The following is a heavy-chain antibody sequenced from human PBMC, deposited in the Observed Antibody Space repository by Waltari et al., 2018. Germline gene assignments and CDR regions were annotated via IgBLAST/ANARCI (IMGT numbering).Heavy chain of an antibody. Sequence: EVQLVQSGAEVKKPGESLKISCKGSGYSFTSYWIGWVRQMPGKGLEWMGIIYPGDSDTRYSPSFQGQVTISADKSISTAYLQWSSLKASDTAMYYCARHLSSGSSWQGWGWFDPWGQGTLVTVSS. CDR1: GYSFTSYW. D-gene: IGHD6-13*01. V-gene: IGHV5-51*01. CDR3: ARHLSSGSSWQGWGWFDP. CDR2: IYPGDSDT. J-gene: IGHJ5*02.